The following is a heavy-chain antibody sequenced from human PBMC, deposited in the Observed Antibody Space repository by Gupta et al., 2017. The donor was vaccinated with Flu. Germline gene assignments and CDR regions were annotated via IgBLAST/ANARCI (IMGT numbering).Heavy chain of an antibody. J-gene: IGHJ3*02. V-gene: IGHV3-21*01. D-gene: IGHD6-6*01. CDR3: ARDRFPYTTEYVHAFDI. CDR1: GFTFSSYS. CDR2: ISSSSSYI. Sequence: EVQLVESGGGLVKPGGSLRLSCAASGFTFSSYSMNWVRQAPGKGLEWVSSISSSSSYIYYADSVKGRFTISRDNAKNSLYLQMNSLRAEDTAVYYCARDRFPYTTEYVHAFDIWGQGTMVTVSS.